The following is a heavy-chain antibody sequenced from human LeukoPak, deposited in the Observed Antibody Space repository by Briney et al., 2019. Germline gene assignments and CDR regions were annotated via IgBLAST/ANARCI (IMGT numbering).Heavy chain of an antibody. J-gene: IGHJ4*02. Sequence: PSETLSLTCTVSGYSISSGYYWGWIRQPPGKGLEWIGSIYHSGSTYYNPSLESRVTISVDTSKNQFSLKLSSVTAADTAAYYCARVGFTDDYWGQGTLVTVSS. V-gene: IGHV4-38-2*02. CDR1: GYSISSGYY. CDR2: IYHSGST. D-gene: IGHD3-10*01. CDR3: ARVGFTDDY.